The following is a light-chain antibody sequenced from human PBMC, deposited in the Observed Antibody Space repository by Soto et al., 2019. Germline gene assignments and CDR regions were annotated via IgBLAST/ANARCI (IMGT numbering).Light chain of an antibody. J-gene: IGKJ2*01. CDR3: QLYASYSYT. Sequence: DLQMIQSPSTLSASVGDRVTITCRASERISSWLAWYQQKPGKAPKLLIKKASTLESGVPSRFSGSGSGTEFTLTISSLQPDDFATYYCQLYASYSYTFGQGTKLEIK. CDR2: KAS. V-gene: IGKV1-5*03. CDR1: ERISSW.